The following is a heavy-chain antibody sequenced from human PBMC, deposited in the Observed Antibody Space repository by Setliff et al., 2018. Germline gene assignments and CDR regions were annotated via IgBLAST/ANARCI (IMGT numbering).Heavy chain of an antibody. D-gene: IGHD3-22*01. CDR3: AREKFYYDGSGYYFDY. V-gene: IGHV1-18*01. CDR2: ISAYNGNT. CDR1: GYTFTSYG. Sequence: ASVKVSCKASGYTFTSYGISWVRQAPGQGLDWMGWISAYNGNTNYVQKLQGRVTMTTDTSTTTAYMELRSLRSDDTAVYYCAREKFYYDGSGYYFDYWGQGTLVTVPQ. J-gene: IGHJ4*02.